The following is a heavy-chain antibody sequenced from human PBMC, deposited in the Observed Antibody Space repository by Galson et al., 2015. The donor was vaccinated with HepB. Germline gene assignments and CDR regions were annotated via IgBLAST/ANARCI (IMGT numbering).Heavy chain of an antibody. J-gene: IGHJ5*02. V-gene: IGHV3-15*01. D-gene: IGHD2-8*02. Sequence: SLRLSCAASGFPFNNAWMPWVRQAPGMGLEWVGRIKSKTDGETTDYATPVKGRFTISRDDSKNSLYLQMNSLKTEDTAVYYCTTDVYYSTYWSWLDPWGQGTLVTVSS. CDR2: IKSKTDGETT. CDR1: GFPFNNAW. CDR3: TTDVYYSTYWSWLDP.